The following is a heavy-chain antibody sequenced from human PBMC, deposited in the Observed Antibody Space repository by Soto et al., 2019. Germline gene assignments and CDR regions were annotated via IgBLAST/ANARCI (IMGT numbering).Heavy chain of an antibody. CDR2: IKYGGSER. CDR3: ERYESSGHAVY. V-gene: IGHV3-7*01. CDR1: GFTFRSYW. Sequence: PGGSLRLSCVASGFTFRSYWMSWVRQAPGKGLEWVANIKYGGSERLYVDSVKGRFTISRDDAKNSLYLQMNSLRAEDTAVYYCERYESSGHAVYWGQGTRVTVSS. D-gene: IGHD3-22*01. J-gene: IGHJ4*02.